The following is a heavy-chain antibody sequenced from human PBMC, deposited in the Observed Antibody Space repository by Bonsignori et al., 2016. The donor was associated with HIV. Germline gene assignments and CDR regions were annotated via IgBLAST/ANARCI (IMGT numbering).Heavy chain of an antibody. V-gene: IGHV4-61*02. CDR3: GFSEGDF. D-gene: IGHD3-3*01. J-gene: IGHJ4*02. CDR2: VFNSGST. CDR1: GASLNSGNFY. Sequence: QVQLQQSGPGLVKPSQTLSLTCTVSGASLNSGNFYWSWIRQPAGKGLEWIGRVFNSGSTNSNPSLKSRVTLSVDTSKNQFSXTLKSVTAADTAVYYCGFSEGDFWGQGTLVTVSS.